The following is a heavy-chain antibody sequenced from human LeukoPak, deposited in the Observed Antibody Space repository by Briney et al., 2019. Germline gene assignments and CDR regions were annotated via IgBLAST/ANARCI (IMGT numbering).Heavy chain of an antibody. D-gene: IGHD4-23*01. J-gene: IGHJ3*02. Sequence: ASVKVSCKASGYTFTGHFIHWVRQAPGQGLEWVGWINPNSGGTNYAPKFQGRVTMTRDTSISTVYMEVSRLSSDDTAVYYCARDDGDNPENAFDIWGQGTMVTVSS. CDR2: INPNSGGT. CDR3: ARDDGDNPENAFDI. CDR1: GYTFTGHF. V-gene: IGHV1-2*02.